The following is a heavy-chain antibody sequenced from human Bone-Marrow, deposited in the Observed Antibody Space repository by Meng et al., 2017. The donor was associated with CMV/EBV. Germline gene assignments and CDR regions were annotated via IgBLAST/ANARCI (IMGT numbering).Heavy chain of an antibody. CDR3: ARALFLEWLGGFDP. CDR2: IYYSGST. J-gene: IGHJ5*02. D-gene: IGHD3-3*01. V-gene: IGHV4-59*01. CDR1: GGSTSSYY. Sequence: GSLRLSCTVSGGSTSSYYWSWIRQPPGKGLEWIGYIYYSGSTNYNPSLKSRVTISVDTSKNQFSLQLSSVTAADTAVYYCARALFLEWLGGFDPWGQGTLVTVSS.